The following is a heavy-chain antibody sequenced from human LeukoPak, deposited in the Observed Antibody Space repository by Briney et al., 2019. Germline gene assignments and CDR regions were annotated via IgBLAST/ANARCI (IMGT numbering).Heavy chain of an antibody. CDR1: GFTFSSYG. D-gene: IGHD3-10*01. CDR2: IRYDGSNK. Sequence: PGGSLRLSCAASGFTFSSYGMHWVRQAPGKGLEGVAFIRYDGSNKYYADSVKGRFTISRDNSKNTLYLQMNSLRAEDTAVYYCAKGSGRAARGYFDYWGQGTLVTVSS. V-gene: IGHV3-30*02. CDR3: AKGSGRAARGYFDY. J-gene: IGHJ4*02.